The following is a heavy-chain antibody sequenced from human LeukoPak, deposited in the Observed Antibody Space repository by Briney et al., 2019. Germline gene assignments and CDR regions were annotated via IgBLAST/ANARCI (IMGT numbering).Heavy chain of an antibody. V-gene: IGHV4-59*01. Sequence: PSETLSLTCTVSGGSISGYYWSWIRQPPGKGLEWIGYIYYSGSTNYNPSLKSRVTISLDTPKNQFSLKLSSVTAADTAIYYCARIYGSYSPDYWGQGTLVTVSS. D-gene: IGHD3-10*01. CDR1: GGSISGYY. CDR2: IYYSGST. CDR3: ARIYGSYSPDY. J-gene: IGHJ4*02.